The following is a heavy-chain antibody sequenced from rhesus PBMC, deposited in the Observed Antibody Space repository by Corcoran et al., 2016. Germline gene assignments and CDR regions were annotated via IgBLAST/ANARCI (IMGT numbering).Heavy chain of an antibody. Sequence: EVQLVESGGGLVQPGGSLRLSCAASGFTFSSYGMSWVRQAPGKGLEWVSYISDVGGSTNYADSVKGRCTLPKDNAKNTLSLQMNSLRAEDTAVYYCAKRGATEGGIDYWGQGVLVTVSS. CDR1: GFTFSSYG. CDR3: AKRGATEGGIDY. CDR2: ISDVGGST. V-gene: IGHV3S5*01. J-gene: IGHJ4*01. D-gene: IGHD1-26*01.